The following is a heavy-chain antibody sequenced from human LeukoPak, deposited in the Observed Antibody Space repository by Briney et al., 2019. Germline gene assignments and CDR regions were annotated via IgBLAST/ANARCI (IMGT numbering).Heavy chain of an antibody. CDR2: ISPRGGPT. CDR3: ASGMQLRVGELFLDTRYDGFDL. CDR1: GYTLTSHY. D-gene: IGHD3-16*01. J-gene: IGHJ3*01. V-gene: IGHV1-46*01. Sequence: ASVKVSCKASGYTLTSHYMHWVRQAPGQGLEWMGLISPRGGPTIYGQKFQGRVTMTGDTSTSTVYMELSSLRPADTAVYYCASGMQLRVGELFLDTRYDGFDLWGQGTMVTVSS.